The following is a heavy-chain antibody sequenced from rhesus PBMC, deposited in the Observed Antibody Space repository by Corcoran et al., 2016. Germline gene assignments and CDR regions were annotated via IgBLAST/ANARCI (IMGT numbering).Heavy chain of an antibody. Sequence: EVQLVESGGGLAKPGGSLRLSCAASGFTFSDYYMSWVSQAPGKGLEWVSSISIARSYIYYDDSVKCRFTISRDNAKNSLSLQMNSLKTEDTAVYYCTSGADGSWDAFDFWGQGLRVTVSS. J-gene: IGHJ3*01. D-gene: IGHD6-25*01. CDR3: TSGADGSWDAFDF. CDR1: GFTFSDYY. V-gene: IGHV3S4*01. CDR2: ISIARSYI.